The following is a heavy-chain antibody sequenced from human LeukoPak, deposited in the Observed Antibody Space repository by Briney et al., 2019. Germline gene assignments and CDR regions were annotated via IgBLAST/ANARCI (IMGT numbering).Heavy chain of an antibody. V-gene: IGHV3-7*01. CDR1: GFTFSTYW. D-gene: IGHD3-10*01. CDR2: IKHDGSEK. Sequence: PGGSLRLSCAASGFTFSTYWMSWVRQAPGKGLEWVGNIKHDGSEKYYVESVKGRFTISRDNAKNSLYLQMNSLTAKDTAVYYCARENLYGSGTSFDYWGQGTLVTVSS. CDR3: ARENLYGSGTSFDY. J-gene: IGHJ4*02.